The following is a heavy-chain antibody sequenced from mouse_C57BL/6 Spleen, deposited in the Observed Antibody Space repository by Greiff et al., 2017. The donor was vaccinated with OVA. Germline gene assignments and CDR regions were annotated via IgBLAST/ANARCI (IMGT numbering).Heavy chain of an antibody. Sequence: QVQLQQPGAELVRPGSSVKLSCKASGYTFTSYWMHWVKQRPIQGLEWIGNIDPSDSATHYNPKFKDKATLTVDKSSSTAYMQRSSLTSEDSAVYYRARTRTFDYWGQGTTLTVSS. V-gene: IGHV1-52*01. CDR2: IDPSDSAT. J-gene: IGHJ2*01. CDR1: GYTFTSYW. CDR3: ARTRTFDY.